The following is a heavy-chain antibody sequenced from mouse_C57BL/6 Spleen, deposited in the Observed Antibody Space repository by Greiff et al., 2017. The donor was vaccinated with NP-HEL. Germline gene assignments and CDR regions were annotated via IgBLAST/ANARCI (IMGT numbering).Heavy chain of an antibody. Sequence: QVQLQQPGAELVKPGASVKLSCKASGYTFTSYWMQWVKQRPGQGLEWIGEIDPSDSYTNYNQKFKGKATLTVDTSSSTAYMQLSSLTFEDSAVYYCARGGGNYAFDYWGQGTTLTVSS. V-gene: IGHV1-50*01. J-gene: IGHJ2*01. D-gene: IGHD2-1*01. CDR1: GYTFTSYW. CDR3: ARGGGNYAFDY. CDR2: IDPSDSYT.